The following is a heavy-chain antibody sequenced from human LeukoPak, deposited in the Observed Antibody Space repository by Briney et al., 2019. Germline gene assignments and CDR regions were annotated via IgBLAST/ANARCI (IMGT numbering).Heavy chain of an antibody. Sequence: GGSLRLSCAASGFTFSSYAMSWVRQAPGKGLEWVSAISGSGGSTYYADSVKGRFTISRDNSKNTLYLQMNSLRAEDTAVYYCAKGRLEYCSSTSCYYYYGMDVWGQGTTVTVSS. CDR1: GFTFSSYA. V-gene: IGHV3-23*01. CDR3: AKGRLEYCSSTSCYYYYGMDV. D-gene: IGHD2-2*01. CDR2: ISGSGGST. J-gene: IGHJ6*02.